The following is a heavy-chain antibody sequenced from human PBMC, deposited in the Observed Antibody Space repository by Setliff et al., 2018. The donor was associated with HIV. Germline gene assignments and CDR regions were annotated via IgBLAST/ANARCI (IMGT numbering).Heavy chain of an antibody. D-gene: IGHD5-18*01. Sequence: ASVKVSCKAFGYTFTNHFMHWVRQAPGQGLEWMGIINPSGGSTSYAQKFQGRVTMTRDTSTSTVYMELSSLRAEDTALYYCATDMGYSYGYGMDVWGQGTTVTVSS. V-gene: IGHV1-46*01. J-gene: IGHJ6*02. CDR1: GYTFTNHF. CDR2: INPSGGST. CDR3: ATDMGYSYGYGMDV.